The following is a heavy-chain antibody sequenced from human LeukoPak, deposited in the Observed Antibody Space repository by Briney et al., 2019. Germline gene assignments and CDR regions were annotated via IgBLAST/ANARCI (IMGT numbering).Heavy chain of an antibody. J-gene: IGHJ4*02. CDR2: ISAFNGNR. CDR3: ARDEYGSPSGGFDY. Sequence: GASVKVSCKASSYTFTNYGISWVRQAPGQGLEWMGWISAFNGNRYYAQRYQDRVTMTTDTSTSTAYMELRSLTFDDTALYYCARDEYGSPSGGFDYWGQGTLVTVSS. CDR1: SYTFTNYG. D-gene: IGHD6-6*01. V-gene: IGHV1-18*01.